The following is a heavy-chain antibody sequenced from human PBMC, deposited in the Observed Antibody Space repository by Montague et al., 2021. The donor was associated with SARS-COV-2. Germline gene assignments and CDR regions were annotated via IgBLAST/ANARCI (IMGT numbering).Heavy chain of an antibody. J-gene: IGHJ3*01. CDR1: GGSFSVYY. D-gene: IGHD2-2*01. CDR2: TNHSGTA. Sequence: SETLSLTCVVYGGSFSVYYWSWLRQSPRSGLEWIAETNHSGTANYNPSLKSRVSISVDTSKNQFTLKLTSVTAADTAMYYCAKEREVVRAARTLVAFDLWGQGTMVTVSS. V-gene: IGHV4-34*01. CDR3: AKEREVVRAARTLVAFDL.